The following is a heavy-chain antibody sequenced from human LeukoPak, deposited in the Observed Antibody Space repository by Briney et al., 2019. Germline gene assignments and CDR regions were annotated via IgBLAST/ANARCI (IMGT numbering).Heavy chain of an antibody. J-gene: IGHJ4*02. Sequence: GGSLRLSCVAFGFTVSSYSMNWVRQAPGKGLEWVSSISSNSNIYYADSVKGRFTISRDNAKNSLYLQMNSLRAEDTAVYYCAREESSSSGYYFDYWGQGTLVTVSS. CDR3: AREESSSSGYYFDY. CDR2: ISSNSNI. D-gene: IGHD6-6*01. V-gene: IGHV3-21*01. CDR1: GFTVSSYS.